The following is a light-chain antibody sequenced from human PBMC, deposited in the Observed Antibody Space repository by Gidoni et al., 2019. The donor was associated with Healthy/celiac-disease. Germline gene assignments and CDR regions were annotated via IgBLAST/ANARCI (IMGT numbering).Light chain of an antibody. CDR3: QQSYSTPLT. J-gene: IGKJ4*01. V-gene: IGKV1-39*01. Sequence: QMTTSPSSLSASVGDRVTITCRASQSISSYLNWYKQKPGQAPKLLIYAASSLQSGVPSRFSGSGSGTDFTLTISRLQPEDFATYYCQQSYSTPLTFGGGTKVEIK. CDR2: AAS. CDR1: QSISSY.